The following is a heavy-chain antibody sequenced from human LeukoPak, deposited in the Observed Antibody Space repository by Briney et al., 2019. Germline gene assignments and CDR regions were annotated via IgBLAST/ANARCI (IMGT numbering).Heavy chain of an antibody. CDR1: GCTFSSYS. J-gene: IGHJ4*02. CDR2: ISSISRYI. Sequence: GGSLRLSCAASGCTFSSYSMHWVRQAPGKGLDGVSCISSISRYIYYADSVKGRFTISRDNAKNSLYLQINSLRAEDTAVYYCARAEGDGYCSGGSCYEGRHYFDYWGQGTLVTVSS. D-gene: IGHD2-15*01. CDR3: ARAEGDGYCSGGSCYEGRHYFDY. V-gene: IGHV3-21*01.